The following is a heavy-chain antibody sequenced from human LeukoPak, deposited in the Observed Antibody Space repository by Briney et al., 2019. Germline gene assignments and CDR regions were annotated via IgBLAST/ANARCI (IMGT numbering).Heavy chain of an antibody. D-gene: IGHD6-19*01. CDR3: ARRASGGWYFDY. J-gene: IGHJ4*02. CDR1: GGSISSYY. Sequence: SETLSLTCTVSGGSISSYYWSWIRQPPGKGLEWIGYIYYSGSANYNPSLKSRVTISVDTSKNQFSLKLSSVTAADTAVYYCARRASGGWYFDYWGQGTLVTVSS. CDR2: IYYSGSA. V-gene: IGHV4-59*08.